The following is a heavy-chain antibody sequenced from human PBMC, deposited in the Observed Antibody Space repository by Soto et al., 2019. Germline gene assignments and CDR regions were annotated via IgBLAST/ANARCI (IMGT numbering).Heavy chain of an antibody. V-gene: IGHV3-21*01. CDR1: GFTFSSYN. J-gene: IGHJ4*02. CDR3: ATGITLDY. D-gene: IGHD1-20*01. Sequence: GGSLRLSCAASGFTFSSYNIDWVRQTPGKGLEWVSSISSTSTYIYYADSVKGRFTISRDNAKNSLFLQMNSLRAEDTAVYYCATGITLDYWGQGTLVTVSS. CDR2: ISSTSTYI.